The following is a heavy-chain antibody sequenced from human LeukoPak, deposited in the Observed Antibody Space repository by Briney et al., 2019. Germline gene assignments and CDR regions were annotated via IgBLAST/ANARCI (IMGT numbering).Heavy chain of an antibody. D-gene: IGHD2-2*01. CDR3: ARVGAGSSTSFFAIDD. CDR2: ISSTSTNK. V-gene: IGHV3-21*01. J-gene: IGHJ4*02. Sequence: GGSLRLSCAASGFPFNTYTVTWVRQAPGEGLEWVSSISSTSTNKYYADSMKGRFTISRDNAKNSLYLQINSLRVEDTALYFCARVGAGSSTSFFAIDDWGQGTLVTVSS. CDR1: GFPFNTYT.